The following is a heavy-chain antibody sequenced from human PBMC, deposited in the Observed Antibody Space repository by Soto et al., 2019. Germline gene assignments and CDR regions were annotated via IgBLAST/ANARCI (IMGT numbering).Heavy chain of an antibody. CDR2: IYYSGST. V-gene: IGHV4-31*03. CDR3: ARDNTPPVESNYWYFDL. J-gene: IGHJ2*01. CDR1: GGSISSGGYY. Sequence: QVQLQESGPGLVKPSQTLSLTCTVSGGSISSGGYYWSWIRQHPGKGLEWIGYIYYSGSTYYNPSLKSRVTISVDTSKNQFSLKLSSVTAADTAVYYCARDNTPPVESNYWYFDLWGRGTLVTVSS. D-gene: IGHD2-2*02.